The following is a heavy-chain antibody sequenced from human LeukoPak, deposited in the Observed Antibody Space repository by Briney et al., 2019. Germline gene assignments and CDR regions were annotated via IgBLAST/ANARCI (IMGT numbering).Heavy chain of an antibody. D-gene: IGHD5-12*01. CDR2: ISWDGGST. J-gene: IGHJ6*04. CDR1: GFTFDDYA. V-gene: IGHV3-43D*04. CDR3: AKDKEYSGFGPILSGYYYGMDV. Sequence: RAGGSLRLSCAASGFTFDDYAMHCVRQAPGKGLEWVSLISWDGGSTYYADSVKGRFTISRDNSRHTLYLQMNSLGAEDTALYYCAKDKEYSGFGPILSGYYYGMDVWGKGTTVTVSS.